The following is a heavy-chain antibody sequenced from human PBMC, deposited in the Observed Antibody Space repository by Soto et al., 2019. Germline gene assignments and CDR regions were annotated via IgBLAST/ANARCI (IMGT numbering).Heavy chain of an antibody. CDR3: AREGYYYDSSGYYTA. CDR2: ISSSSSYI. CDR1: GFTFSSYS. D-gene: IGHD3-22*01. V-gene: IGHV3-21*01. Sequence: EVQLVESGGGLVKPGGSLRLSCAASGFTFSSYSMNWVRQAPGKGLEWVSSISSSSSYIYYADSVKGRFTISRDNAKNSLYLKMNSLRAEDTAVYYCAREGYYYDSSGYYTAWGQGTLVTVSS. J-gene: IGHJ5*02.